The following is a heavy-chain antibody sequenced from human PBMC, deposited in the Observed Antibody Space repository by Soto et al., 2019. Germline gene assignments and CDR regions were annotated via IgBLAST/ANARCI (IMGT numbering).Heavy chain of an antibody. CDR1: GFTFSSSW. J-gene: IGHJ4*02. CDR3: ARDRGATTYLDY. CDR2: INSDGSST. V-gene: IGHV3-74*01. D-gene: IGHD5-12*01. Sequence: EVQLVESGGGLVQPGGSLRLSCAASGFTFSSSWMHWVRQAPGKGLMWVPRINSDGSSTTYADSVKGRFTISRDNAKNTLYLQMNSLRAEDTSVYYCARDRGATTYLDYRGQGTLVTVSS.